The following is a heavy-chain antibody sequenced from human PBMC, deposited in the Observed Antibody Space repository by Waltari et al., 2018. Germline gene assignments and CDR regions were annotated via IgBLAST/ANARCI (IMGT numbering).Heavy chain of an antibody. CDR2: MRSDGSGT. CDR3: ANHRPGGLGMGV. D-gene: IGHD2-15*01. Sequence: EVQLVESGGGLIQPGGSLRLSCVASGFTFSNFWMHWVRQAPGKGLVWVSRMRSDGSGTTYVDSVRGRFTTSRDNTRNTLYLDMNDLRADDTAVYYCANHRPGGLGMGVWGQGTTVTVSS. J-gene: IGHJ6*02. CDR1: GFTFSNFW. V-gene: IGHV3-74*01.